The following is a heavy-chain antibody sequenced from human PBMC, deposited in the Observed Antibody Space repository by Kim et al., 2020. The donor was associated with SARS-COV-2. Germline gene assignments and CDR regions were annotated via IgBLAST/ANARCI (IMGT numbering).Heavy chain of an antibody. V-gene: IGHV3-30*01. CDR3: ARDPKGDYFDY. Sequence: KYHADSVKGRFTISRDNSKNTLYLQMNSLRAEDTAVYYCARDPKGDYFDYWGQGTLVTVSS. D-gene: IGHD3-16*01. J-gene: IGHJ4*02. CDR2: K.